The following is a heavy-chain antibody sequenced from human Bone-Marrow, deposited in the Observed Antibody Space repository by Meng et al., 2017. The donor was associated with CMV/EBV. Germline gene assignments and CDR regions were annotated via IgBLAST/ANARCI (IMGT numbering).Heavy chain of an antibody. J-gene: IGHJ6*02. Sequence: SVKVSCKASGGTFSSYAISWVRQAPGQGLEWMGGIIPIFGTANYAQKFQGRVTITTDESTSTAYMELSSLRSEDTAVYYCARVKQPLILVGPHGMDVWGQGTTVTVPS. CDR1: GGTFSSYA. CDR3: ARVKQPLILVGPHGMDV. CDR2: IIPIFGTA. V-gene: IGHV1-69*05. D-gene: IGHD2-2*01.